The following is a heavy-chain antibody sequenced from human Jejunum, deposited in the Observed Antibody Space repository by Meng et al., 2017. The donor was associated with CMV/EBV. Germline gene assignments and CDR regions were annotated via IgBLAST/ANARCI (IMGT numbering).Heavy chain of an antibody. Sequence: FTVSRDGMHGVRQAPGKGLEWVAFIRYDGSNKYYADSVKGRFTISRDNSKNTLYLQMNSLRAEDTAVYYCAKDRIPGYSSSWYFFYWGQGTLVTVSS. J-gene: IGHJ4*02. D-gene: IGHD6-13*01. CDR1: FTVSRDG. CDR3: AKDRIPGYSSSWYFFY. CDR2: IRYDGSNK. V-gene: IGHV3-30*02.